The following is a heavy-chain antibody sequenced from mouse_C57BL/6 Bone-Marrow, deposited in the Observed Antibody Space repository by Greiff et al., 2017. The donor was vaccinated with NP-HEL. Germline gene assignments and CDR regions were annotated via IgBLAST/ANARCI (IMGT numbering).Heavy chain of an antibody. CDR3: ATEYYYGSSPWFAY. CDR1: GYAFSSSW. J-gene: IGHJ3*01. CDR2: IYPGDGDT. D-gene: IGHD1-1*01. Sequence: VQLQQSGPELVKPGASVKISCKASGYAFSSSWMNWVKQRPGKGLEWIGRIYPGDGDTNYNGKFKGKATLTADKSSSTAYMQLSSLTSEDSAVYFCATEYYYGSSPWFAYWGQGTLVTVSA. V-gene: IGHV1-82*01.